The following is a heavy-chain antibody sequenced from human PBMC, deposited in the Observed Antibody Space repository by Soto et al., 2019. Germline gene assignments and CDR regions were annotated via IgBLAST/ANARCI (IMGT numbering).Heavy chain of an antibody. V-gene: IGHV4-31*03. CDR1: GGSISSGGDY. CDR2: IYYSGNT. D-gene: IGHD3-22*01. J-gene: IGHJ4*02. Sequence: QVQLQESGPGLVKPSQTLSLTCTVSGGSISSGGDYWSWIRQHPGKGLEWIGYIYYSGNTYYNPSLNSRVTISEDTSKKQFSPELSSVTAADTAVYYCARATYYYDSSGYSDRVLDYWGQGTLVTVSS. CDR3: ARATYYYDSSGYSDRVLDY.